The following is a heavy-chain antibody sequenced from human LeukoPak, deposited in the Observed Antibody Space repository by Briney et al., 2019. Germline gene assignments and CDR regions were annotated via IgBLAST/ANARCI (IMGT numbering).Heavy chain of an antibody. D-gene: IGHD3-22*01. J-gene: IGHJ6*02. CDR3: ARDFRPMYDTRGYYQGLFGV. CDR1: GFTFDDYG. V-gene: IGHV3-20*04. CDR2: INWNGSTT. Sequence: PGGSLRLSCAASGFTFDDYGMSWVRRAPGKGLEWVSGINWNGSTTVYADSVKGRFIISRDNAENSLHLQMNSLRAEDTALYFCARDFRPMYDTRGYYQGLFGVWGQGTTVIVSS.